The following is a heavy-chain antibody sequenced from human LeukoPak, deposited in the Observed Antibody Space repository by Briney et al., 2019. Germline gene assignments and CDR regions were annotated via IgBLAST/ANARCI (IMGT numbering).Heavy chain of an antibody. D-gene: IGHD5-24*01. CDR3: SRIRGGDNYIDY. CDR2: IYNSGTT. J-gene: IGHJ4*02. V-gene: IGHV4-30-2*01. Sequence: SETLSLTCAVSGSSISSGGYSWGWIRQPPGKGLEWIGYIYNSGTTYSNPSLKSRVNISVDRSKNQFSLRLSSVTAADTAVFYCSRIRGGDNYIDYWGQGTPVTVSS. CDR1: GSSISSGGYS.